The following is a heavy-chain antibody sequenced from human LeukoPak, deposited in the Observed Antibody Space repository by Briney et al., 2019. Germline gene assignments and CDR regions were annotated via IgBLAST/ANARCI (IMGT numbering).Heavy chain of an antibody. V-gene: IGHV3-48*03. J-gene: IGHJ3*02. CDR1: GFTSSSYE. CDR2: ISSSGSTI. CDR3: ARVAVVAFDI. D-gene: IGHD2-21*01. Sequence: GGSLRLSCGASGFTSSSYEMNWVRQAPGKGLEWVSYISSSGSTIYYADSVKGRFTISRDNAKNSLYLQMNSLRAEDTAVYYCARVAVVAFDIWGQGTMVTVSS.